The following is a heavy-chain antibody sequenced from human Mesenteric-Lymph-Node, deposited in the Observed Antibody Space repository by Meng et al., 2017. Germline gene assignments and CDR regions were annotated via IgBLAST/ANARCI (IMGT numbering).Heavy chain of an antibody. V-gene: IGHV1-3*01. D-gene: IGHD6-19*01. Sequence: QVHLVQSGAEVKKPGASVKVSCKASGYTFTTYAIHWVRHATGQRLEWMGWINAGNGNTRYSQKFQGRVSITRDTSASTDYMELSSLRSEDTAVYYCARCIAVAGNWFDPWGQGTLVTVSS. CDR2: INAGNGNT. CDR3: ARCIAVAGNWFDP. CDR1: GYTFTTYA. J-gene: IGHJ5*02.